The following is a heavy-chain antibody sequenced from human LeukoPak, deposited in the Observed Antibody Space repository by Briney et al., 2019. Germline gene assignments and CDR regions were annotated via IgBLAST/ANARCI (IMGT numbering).Heavy chain of an antibody. CDR2: IYTSGST. CDR3: AREDSSGWSPYYYGMDV. CDR1: GGSISSYY. J-gene: IGHJ6*02. D-gene: IGHD6-19*01. Sequence: SQTLSLTCTVSGGSISSYYWSWIRQPAGKGLEWIGRIYTSGSTNYNPSLKSRATMSVDTSKNQFSLKLSSVTAADTAVYYCAREDSSGWSPYYYGMDVWGQGTTVTVSS. V-gene: IGHV4-4*07.